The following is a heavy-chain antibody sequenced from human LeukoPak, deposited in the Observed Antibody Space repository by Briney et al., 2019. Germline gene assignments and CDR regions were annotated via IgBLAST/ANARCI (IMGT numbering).Heavy chain of an antibody. CDR3: AKGGGSYRYFDY. Sequence: GGSLRLSCAASGFTFSLYAMNWVRQAPGKGLEWVSAISGSGGSTYYADSVKGRFTISRDNSKNTLYLQMNSLRAEDTAVYYCAKGGGSYRYFDYWGQGTLVTVSS. V-gene: IGHV3-23*01. CDR1: GFTFSLYA. J-gene: IGHJ4*02. CDR2: ISGSGGST. D-gene: IGHD1-26*01.